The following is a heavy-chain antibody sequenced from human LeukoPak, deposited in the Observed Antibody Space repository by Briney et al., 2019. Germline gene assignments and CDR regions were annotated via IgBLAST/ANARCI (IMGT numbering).Heavy chain of an antibody. J-gene: IGHJ4*02. V-gene: IGHV4-59*01. CDR3: ASRN. CDR2: IYHTGST. CDR1: GGSFSDYY. Sequence: SETLSLTCTISGGSFSDYYWSWIRQSPGKGLEWIGYIYHTGSTSYSPSLKSRVTISADTSQNQFSLKLSSVTAADTAVYYCASRNWGQGTLVTVSS.